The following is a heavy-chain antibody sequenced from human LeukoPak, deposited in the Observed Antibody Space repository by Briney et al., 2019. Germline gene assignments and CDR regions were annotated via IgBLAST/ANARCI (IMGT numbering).Heavy chain of an antibody. CDR1: GFTFNTYW. D-gene: IGHD1-1*01. J-gene: IGHJ3*02. CDR2: IKEDGSEK. V-gene: IGHV3-7*03. CDR3: ARDPSLGLEPSGLDI. Sequence: GGSLRLSCAASGFTFNTYWMTWVRQAPGQGLEWVADIKEDGSEKYYVDSVKGRFTISRDNAKNSLFLQMNSLRAEDTAVYYCARDPSLGLEPSGLDIWGQGTMVTVSS.